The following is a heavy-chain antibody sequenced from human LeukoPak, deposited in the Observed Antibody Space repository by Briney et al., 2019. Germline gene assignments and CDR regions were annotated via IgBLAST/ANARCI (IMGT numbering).Heavy chain of an antibody. CDR3: ARAIVVVPAVLYFDY. J-gene: IGHJ4*02. V-gene: IGHV3-9*01. Sequence: GGSLRLSFAASGFTFDDYAMHWVRQAPGKGLERVSGISWNSGSIGYADSVKGRFTISRDNAKNSLYLQMNSLRAEDTAAYYCARAIVVVPAVLYFDYWGQGTLVTVSS. CDR1: GFTFDDYA. D-gene: IGHD2-2*01. CDR2: ISWNSGSI.